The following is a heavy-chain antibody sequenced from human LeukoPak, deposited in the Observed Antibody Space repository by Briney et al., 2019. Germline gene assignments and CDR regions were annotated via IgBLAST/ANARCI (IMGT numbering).Heavy chain of an antibody. D-gene: IGHD2-15*01. J-gene: IGHJ3*02. CDR3: ARSPAIVVVVAAGGVGAFDI. V-gene: IGHV1-69*04. CDR1: GGTFSSYA. CDR2: IIPILGIA. Sequence: GASVKVSCKASGGTFSSYAISWVRQAPGQGLEWMGRIIPILGIANYAQKFQGRVTITADKSTSTACMELSSLRSEDTAVYYCARSPAIVVVVAAGGVGAFDIWGQGTMVTVSS.